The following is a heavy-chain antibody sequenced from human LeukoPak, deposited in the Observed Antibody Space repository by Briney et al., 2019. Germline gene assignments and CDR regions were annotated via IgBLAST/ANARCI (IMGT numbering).Heavy chain of an antibody. CDR1: GDSISSSNYY. CDR3: ARQVAIVEPTDPNWFDS. V-gene: IGHV4-39*07. CDR2: IFYSGST. D-gene: IGHD1-26*01. J-gene: IGHJ5*01. Sequence: SETLSLTCNVSGDSISSSNYYWGWIRHTPGKGLEWIGSIFYSGSTYYTPSLKSRVTMSLDTSKNQFSLRLTSVTAADTAVYYCARQVAIVEPTDPNWFDSWGQGTLVTVSS.